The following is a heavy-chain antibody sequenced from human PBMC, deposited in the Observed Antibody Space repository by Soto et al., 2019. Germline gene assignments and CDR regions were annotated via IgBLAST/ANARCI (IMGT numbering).Heavy chain of an antibody. CDR2: IYSGGST. J-gene: IGHJ4*02. CDR1: GFTVSSNY. Sequence: GGSLRLSCAASGFTVSSNYMSWVRQAPGKGLEWVSVIYSGGSTYYADSVKGRFTISRDNSKNTLYLQMNSLRAEDTAVYYCARGWEGSSPLFDYWGQGTLVTVSS. V-gene: IGHV3-66*01. D-gene: IGHD6-6*01. CDR3: ARGWEGSSPLFDY.